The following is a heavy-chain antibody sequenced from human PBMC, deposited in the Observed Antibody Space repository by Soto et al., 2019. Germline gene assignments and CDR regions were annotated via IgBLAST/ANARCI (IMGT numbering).Heavy chain of an antibody. D-gene: IGHD6-6*01. CDR1: GGSFSDDD. Sequence: PSETLSLTCAVYGGSFSDDDWSWIRQPPGKGLEWIGEIYHTESTDYNPSLESRVIISVDTSKNQFSLKLSSVTAADTAVYYCARGKKQRVIAARSYYYAMDVWGQGTTVNVSS. V-gene: IGHV4-34*01. CDR3: ARGKKQRVIAARSYYYAMDV. J-gene: IGHJ6*02. CDR2: IYHTEST.